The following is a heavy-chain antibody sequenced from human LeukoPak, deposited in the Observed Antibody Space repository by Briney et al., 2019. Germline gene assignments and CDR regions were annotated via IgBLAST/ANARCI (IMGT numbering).Heavy chain of an antibody. J-gene: IGHJ5*02. CDR2: INTVGVNT. V-gene: IGHV3-23*01. Sequence: GGSLRLSCAASGFTFRDYGMSWVRQAPGKGLEWVSSINTVGVNTHYADSVKGRFTISRDNSKDTLYLQIDSLRAEDTAVYYCGRDVGPWGQGTLVTVSS. CDR3: GRDVGP. CDR1: GFTFRDYG.